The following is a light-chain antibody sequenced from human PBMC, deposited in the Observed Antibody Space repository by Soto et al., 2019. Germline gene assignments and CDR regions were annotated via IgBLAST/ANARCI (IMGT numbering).Light chain of an antibody. J-gene: IGKJ5*01. CDR2: KVS. V-gene: IGKV2-30*01. CDR3: MQGTHWLLGGIT. CDR1: QSLVYSDGNTY. Sequence: DVVMTQSPLSLPVTLGQPASISCRSSQSLVYSDGNTYLNWFQQRPGQSPRRLIYKVSNRDSGLQDRFSGSGSGTDFTLKISRVEAEDVGVYYCMQGTHWLLGGITFGQGTRLEIK.